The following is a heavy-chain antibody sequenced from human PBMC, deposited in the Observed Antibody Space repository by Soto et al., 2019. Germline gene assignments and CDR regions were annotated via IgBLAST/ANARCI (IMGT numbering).Heavy chain of an antibody. Sequence: SVKVSCKASGGTFSSYAISWVRQAPGQGLEWMGGIIPIFGTANYAQKFQGRVAITADKSTSTAYMELSSLRSEDTAVYYCARSLSKPSYSSGWNYYYYGMDVWGQGTTVTVSS. D-gene: IGHD6-19*01. J-gene: IGHJ6*02. CDR1: GGTFSSYA. CDR2: IIPIFGTA. V-gene: IGHV1-69*06. CDR3: ARSLSKPSYSSGWNYYYYGMDV.